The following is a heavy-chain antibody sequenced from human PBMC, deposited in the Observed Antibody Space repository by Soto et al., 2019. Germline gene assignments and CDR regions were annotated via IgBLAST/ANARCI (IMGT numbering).Heavy chain of an antibody. CDR3: ARDGNRGFDMDV. Sequence: EVQVVESGGGLVQPGGSLRLSCEGSGFTFSTYNMDWVRQAPGKGLEWVSYITNTGGTIYYADSVRGRFTISRDNAKNTLFLQMNSLRDDDTAVYYCARDGNRGFDMDVCGQGTTVTVSS. CDR2: ITNTGGTI. V-gene: IGHV3-48*02. J-gene: IGHJ6*02. CDR1: GFTFSTYN.